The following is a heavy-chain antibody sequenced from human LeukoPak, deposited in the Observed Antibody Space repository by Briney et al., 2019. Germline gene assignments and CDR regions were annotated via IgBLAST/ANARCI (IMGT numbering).Heavy chain of an antibody. CDR3: ATSRRGGSYYFDY. CDR2: IYYSGST. Sequence: SQTLSLTCTVSGGSISSGGYYWSWIRQHPGKGLEWIGYIYYSGSTYYNPSLKSRVTISVDTSKNQFSLKLSSVTAADTAVYYRATSRRGGSYYFDYWGQGTLVTVSS. V-gene: IGHV4-31*03. CDR1: GGSISSGGYY. D-gene: IGHD1-26*01. J-gene: IGHJ4*02.